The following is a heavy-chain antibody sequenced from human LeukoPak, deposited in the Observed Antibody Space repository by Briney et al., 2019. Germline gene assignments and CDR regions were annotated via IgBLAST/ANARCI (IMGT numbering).Heavy chain of an antibody. CDR3: AVLLKTYYYGSGDDI. D-gene: IGHD3-10*01. CDR1: GFTFSSYS. V-gene: IGHV3-48*02. CDR2: ISSSSSTI. J-gene: IGHJ3*02. Sequence: GGSLRLSCAASGFTFSSYSMNWVRQAPGKGLEWVSYISSSSSTIYYADSVKGRFTISRDNAKNSLYLQMNSLRDEDTAVYYCAVLLKTYYYGSGDDIWGQGTMVTVSS.